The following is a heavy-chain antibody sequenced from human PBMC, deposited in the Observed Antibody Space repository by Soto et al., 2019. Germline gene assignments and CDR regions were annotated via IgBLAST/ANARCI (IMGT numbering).Heavy chain of an antibody. Sequence: KGREWVSAISGSGGSTYYADSVKVRFTIARDNSKNTLYLQMNSLRAEDTALFFFFQAEDGIRDTVPVSAFLLNRSSDL. CDR3: FQAEDGIRDTVPVSAFLLNRSSDL. J-gene: IGHJ2*01. D-gene: IGHD2-15*01. CDR2: ISGSGGST. V-gene: IGHV3-23*01.